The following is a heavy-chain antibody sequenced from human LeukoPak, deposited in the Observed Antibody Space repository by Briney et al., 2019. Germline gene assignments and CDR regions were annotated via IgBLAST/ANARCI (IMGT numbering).Heavy chain of an antibody. J-gene: IGHJ4*02. CDR3: ARRMETSGSFDY. CDR2: VNSDGTIT. CDR1: GFTFSTYW. V-gene: IGHV3-74*01. Sequence: GGSLRVSCAASGFTFSTYWMHWVRQAPGKGLVWVSRVNSDGTITNYADSVKGRFTISRDNAKNTQYLQMNSLRAEDTGVYYCARRMETSGSFDYWGQGTLITVSS. D-gene: IGHD6-19*01.